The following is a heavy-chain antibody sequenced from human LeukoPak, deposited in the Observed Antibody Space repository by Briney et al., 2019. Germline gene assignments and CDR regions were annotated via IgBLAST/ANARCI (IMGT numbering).Heavy chain of an antibody. D-gene: IGHD2-2*01. Sequence: ASVKVSCKASGYTFTSYGISWVRQAPGQGLEWMGWISAYNGNTNYAQKLQGRVTMTTDTSTSTAYMELRSLRSDDTAVYYCARSGVYCSSTSCYLTGQKDYWGQGTLVTVSS. CDR3: ARSGVYCSSTSCYLTGQKDY. CDR1: GYTFTSYG. CDR2: ISAYNGNT. V-gene: IGHV1-18*01. J-gene: IGHJ4*02.